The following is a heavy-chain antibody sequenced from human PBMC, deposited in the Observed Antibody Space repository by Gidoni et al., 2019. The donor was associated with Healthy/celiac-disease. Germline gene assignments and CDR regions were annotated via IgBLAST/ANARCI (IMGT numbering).Heavy chain of an antibody. J-gene: IGHJ5*02. CDR2: IKSDGSST. CDR3: ARGTIPAAAIPEYNWFDP. D-gene: IGHD2-2*01. CDR1: GFTFSSYS. Sequence: EVQLVESGGGLVQPGGSLRLSCAASGFTFSSYSMLWVRQAPGKGLVWVSRIKSDGSSTSYADSVKGRFTISRDNAKNTLYLQMNSLRAEDTAVYYCARGTIPAAAIPEYNWFDPWGQGTLVTVSS. V-gene: IGHV3-74*01.